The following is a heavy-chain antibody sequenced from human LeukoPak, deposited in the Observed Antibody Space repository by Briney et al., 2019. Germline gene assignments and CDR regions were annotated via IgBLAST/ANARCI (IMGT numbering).Heavy chain of an antibody. J-gene: IGHJ4*02. V-gene: IGHV3-21*01. CDR2: ISSSSSYI. CDR3: ARVKAGYSYGYYFDY. D-gene: IGHD5-18*01. CDR1: GFTFSSYS. Sequence: PGGSLRLSCAASGFTFSSYSMNWVRQAPGKGLEWVSSISSSSSYIYYADSVKGRFTISRDNAKNSLYLQMNSLRAEDTAVYYCARVKAGYSYGYYFDYWGQGTLVTVSS.